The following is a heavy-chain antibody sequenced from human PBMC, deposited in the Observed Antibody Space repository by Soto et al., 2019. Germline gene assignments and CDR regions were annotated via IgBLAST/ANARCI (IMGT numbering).Heavy chain of an antibody. J-gene: IGHJ4*02. V-gene: IGHV1-18*01. CDR2: ISAHNGNT. CDR3: ARGRYGDY. Sequence: QIHLVQSGAEVKKPGASVKVSCKGSGYGFTTYGITWVRQAPGQGLEWMAWISAHNGNTNYAQKLQGRATVTRDTSTSTASMELRSLRSDDTAVYYCARGRYGDYWGQGALVTVSS. D-gene: IGHD1-1*01. CDR1: GYGFTTYG.